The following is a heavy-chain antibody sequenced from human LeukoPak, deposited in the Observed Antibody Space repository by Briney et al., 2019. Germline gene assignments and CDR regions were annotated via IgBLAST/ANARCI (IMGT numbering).Heavy chain of an antibody. D-gene: IGHD6-19*01. V-gene: IGHV1-2*02. CDR3: GSGQWLVGVFY. Sequence: ASVKVSCKASGHTFTGYYMHWVRQAPGQGLEWLGWINPNSGVTNYAQKFQGRITMTRDTSITTVYMERSSLTSDDTAVYYCGSGQWLVGVFYWGQGTLVTVSS. CDR1: GHTFTGYY. J-gene: IGHJ4*02. CDR2: INPNSGVT.